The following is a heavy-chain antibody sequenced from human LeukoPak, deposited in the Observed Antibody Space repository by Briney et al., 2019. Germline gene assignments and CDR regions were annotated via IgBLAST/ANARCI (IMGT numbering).Heavy chain of an antibody. CDR2: ISSSGSTI. V-gene: IGHV3-11*04. J-gene: IGHJ3*02. D-gene: IGHD6-19*01. CDR1: EFTFSDYY. CDR3: ARGRVAVRSDAFDI. Sequence: GGSLRLSCAASEFTFSDYYMSWIRQAPGKGLEWVSYISSSGSTIYYADSVKGRFTISRDNAKNSLYLQMNSLRAEDTAVYYCARGRVAVRSDAFDIWGQGTMVTVSS.